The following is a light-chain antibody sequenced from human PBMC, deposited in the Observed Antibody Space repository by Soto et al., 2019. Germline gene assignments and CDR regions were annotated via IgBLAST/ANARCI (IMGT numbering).Light chain of an antibody. Sequence: EIVLTQSPATLSLSPGERATLSCRASQSVSSYLAWYQQKPGQAPRLLIYDASNRATGIPARFSGSGSGTDFTLTISRREPEDFAVYYCQQRSNWLFTFGPGTKVDIK. J-gene: IGKJ3*01. CDR2: DAS. V-gene: IGKV3-11*01. CDR3: QQRSNWLFT. CDR1: QSVSSY.